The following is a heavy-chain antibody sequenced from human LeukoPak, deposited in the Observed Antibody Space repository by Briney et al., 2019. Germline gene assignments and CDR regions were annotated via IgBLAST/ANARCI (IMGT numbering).Heavy chain of an antibody. Sequence: GGSLRLSCAASRFTFSSYPMHWVRRAPGKGLEWVAIIWHDGSNEHCADSVKGRFTIPRDNSKNTLYLQMNSLRVEDTAVYYCARDGGMGVPHWYFDLWGRGTLVTVSS. V-gene: IGHV3-33*01. CDR3: ARDGGMGVPHWYFDL. D-gene: IGHD3-10*01. J-gene: IGHJ2*01. CDR1: RFTFSSYP. CDR2: IWHDGSNE.